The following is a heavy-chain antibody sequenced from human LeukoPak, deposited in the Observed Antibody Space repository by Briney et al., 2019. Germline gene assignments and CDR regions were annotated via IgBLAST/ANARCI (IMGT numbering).Heavy chain of an antibody. CDR1: GGSFSGYY. CDR2: INHSGST. D-gene: IGHD3-16*01. CDR3: ASATLDYVYLWGPTRDAFDI. V-gene: IGHV4-34*01. Sequence: SETLSLTCAVYGGSFSGYYWSWIRQPPGKGLEWIGEINHSGSTNYNPSLKSRVTISVDTSKNQFSLKLSSVTAADTAVYYCASATLDYVYLWGPTRDAFDIWGQGTMVTVSS. J-gene: IGHJ3*02.